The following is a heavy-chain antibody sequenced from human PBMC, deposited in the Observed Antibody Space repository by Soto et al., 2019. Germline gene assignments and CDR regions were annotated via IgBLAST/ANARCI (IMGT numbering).Heavy chain of an antibody. CDR3: ARSVLGTQRVSGSLFSQRPYLYYYDYYMDV. CDR2: IKQDGSEK. CDR1: GLIFSTYW. Sequence: GGSLRLSCAASGLIFSTYWMSWVRQAPGKGLEWVANIKQDGSEKYYVDSVKGRFTNSRDNAKNSLYLQMNSLRVEDTATYYCARSVLGTQRVSGSLFSQRPYLYYYDYYMDVWGRGTTVTVSS. D-gene: IGHD3-16*01. J-gene: IGHJ6*03. V-gene: IGHV3-7*01.